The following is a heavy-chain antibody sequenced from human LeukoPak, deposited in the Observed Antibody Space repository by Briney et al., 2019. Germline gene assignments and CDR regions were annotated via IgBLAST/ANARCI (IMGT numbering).Heavy chain of an antibody. D-gene: IGHD2-2*01. CDR1: GFTFSSYS. CDR3: ARSGELYQLLSSNWFDP. V-gene: IGHV3-48*04. CDR2: ISSSSSTI. J-gene: IGHJ5*02. Sequence: GGSLRLSCAASGFTFSSYSMNWVRQAPGKGLEWVSYISSSSSTIYYADSVKGRFTISRDNAKNSLYLQMNSLRAEDTAVYYCARSGELYQLLSSNWFDPWGQGTLVTVSS.